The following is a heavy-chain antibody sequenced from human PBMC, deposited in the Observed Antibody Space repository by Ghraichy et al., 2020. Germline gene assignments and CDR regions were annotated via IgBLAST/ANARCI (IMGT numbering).Heavy chain of an antibody. CDR2: ITQAGSEK. D-gene: IGHD3-3*01. V-gene: IGHV3-7*03. Sequence: GGSLRLSCAASGFTFSSYWMSWVRQAPGKGLEWVPNITQAGSEKYYVDSVKGRFTISRDNAKNSLYLQMNSLRAEDTAVYYCARDNRLWEGVRYECWGGYPRVNYFDYWGQGTLVNV. J-gene: IGHJ4*02. CDR3: ARDNRLWEGVRYECWGGYPRVNYFDY. CDR1: GFTFSSYW.